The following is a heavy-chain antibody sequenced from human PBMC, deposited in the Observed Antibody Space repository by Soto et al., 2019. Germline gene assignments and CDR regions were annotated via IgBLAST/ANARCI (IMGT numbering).Heavy chain of an antibody. CDR3: ARAGYRTIVGATHFDY. V-gene: IGHV3-53*01. J-gene: IGHJ4*02. CDR1: GCTVSSNY. CDR2: IYSGGST. Sequence: GTLRRTCSASGCTVSSNYMSWVRQAAGKGLEWVSVIYSGGSTYYADSVKGRFTISRDNSKNTLYLQMNSRRAEDTAVYYCARAGYRTIVGATHFDYWGQGTLVTVYS. D-gene: IGHD1-26*01.